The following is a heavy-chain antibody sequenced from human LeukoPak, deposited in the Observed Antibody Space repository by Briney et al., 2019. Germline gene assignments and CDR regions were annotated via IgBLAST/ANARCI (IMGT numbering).Heavy chain of an antibody. J-gene: IGHJ3*02. CDR2: IIPIFGTA. V-gene: IGHV1-69*01. D-gene: IGHD2-2*01. Sequence: GASVKVSCKASGGTFSSYAISWVRQAPGQGLEWMGGIIPIFGTANYAQKFQGRVTITADESTSTAYMELSSLRSEDTAVYYCARDCSSTSCYGAFDIWGQGTMVTVS. CDR3: ARDCSSTSCYGAFDI. CDR1: GGTFSSYA.